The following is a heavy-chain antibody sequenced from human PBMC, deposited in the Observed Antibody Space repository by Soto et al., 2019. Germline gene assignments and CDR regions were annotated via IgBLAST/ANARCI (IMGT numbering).Heavy chain of an antibody. J-gene: IGHJ6*03. D-gene: IGHD3-10*01. Sequence: GGSLRLSCAASGFTFSSYSMNCVRQAPGKGLEWVSSISSSSSYIYYADSVKGRFTISRDNAKNSLYLQMNSLRAEDTAVYYCAREEAYYGSGSFYYYYYYMDVWGKGTTVTVSS. CDR3: AREEAYYGSGSFYYYYYYMDV. V-gene: IGHV3-21*01. CDR1: GFTFSSYS. CDR2: ISSSSSYI.